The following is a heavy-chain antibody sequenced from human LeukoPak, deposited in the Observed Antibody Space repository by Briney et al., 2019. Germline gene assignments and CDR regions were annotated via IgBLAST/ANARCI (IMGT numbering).Heavy chain of an antibody. J-gene: IGHJ4*02. CDR3: AKDAAMATITSYFDY. CDR1: GFTFSSYW. V-gene: IGHV3-7*03. CDR2: IKQDGSEK. D-gene: IGHD5-12*01. Sequence: GGSLRLSCAASGFTFSSYWMSWVRQAPGKGLEWVANIKQDGSEKYYVDSVKGRFTISRDNSKNSLYLQMNSLRTEDTALYYCAKDAAMATITSYFDYWGQGTLVTVSS.